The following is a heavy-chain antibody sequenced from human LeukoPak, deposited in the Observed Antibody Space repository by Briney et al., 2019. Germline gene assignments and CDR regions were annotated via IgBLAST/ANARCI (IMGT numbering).Heavy chain of an antibody. CDR3: AKDFPYYYDSSGYYLEYYFDY. CDR1: GFTFSSYA. V-gene: IGHV3-30*04. D-gene: IGHD3-22*01. J-gene: IGHJ4*02. Sequence: PGGSLRLSCAASGFTFSSYAMHWVRQAPGKGLEWVAVISYDGSNKYYADSVKGRFTISRDNSKNTLYLQMNSLRAEDTAVYYCAKDFPYYYDSSGYYLEYYFDYWGQGTLVTVSS. CDR2: ISYDGSNK.